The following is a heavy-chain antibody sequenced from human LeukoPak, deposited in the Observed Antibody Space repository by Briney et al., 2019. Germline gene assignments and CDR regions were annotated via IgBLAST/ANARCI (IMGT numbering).Heavy chain of an antibody. CDR2: IYHTGST. J-gene: IGHJ4*02. CDR1: GYSISSDKY. CDR3: ARVDYDFWSGPRVYFDY. V-gene: IGHV4-38-2*01. D-gene: IGHD3-3*01. Sequence: PSETLSLTCEVSGYSISSDKYWAWIRQPPGKGLEWIGSIYHTGSTYYNPSLKSRVPISVDTPKNQFSLKLSSVTAADTAVYYCARVDYDFWSGPRVYFDYWGQGTLVTVSS.